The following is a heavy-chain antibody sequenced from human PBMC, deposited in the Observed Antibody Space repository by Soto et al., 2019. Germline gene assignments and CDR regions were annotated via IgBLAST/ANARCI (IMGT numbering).Heavy chain of an antibody. Sequence: EVQLVESGGGLVKPGGSLRLSCAASGFTFSNAWMNWVRQAPGKGLEWVGRIKSKTDGGTTDYAAPVKGRFTISRDDSKNTLYLQMNSLKTEDTAVYYCTHIVVVPAAYYYYYYGMDVWGQGTTVTVSS. CDR1: GFTFSNAW. V-gene: IGHV3-15*07. D-gene: IGHD2-2*01. J-gene: IGHJ6*02. CDR2: IKSKTDGGTT. CDR3: THIVVVPAAYYYYYYGMDV.